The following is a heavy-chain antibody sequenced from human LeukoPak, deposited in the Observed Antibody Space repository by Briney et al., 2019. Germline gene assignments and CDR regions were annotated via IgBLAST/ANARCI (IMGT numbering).Heavy chain of an antibody. J-gene: IGHJ4*02. Sequence: SETLSLTCTVSDGSISSSNYYWGWIRQPPGKGLEWIGSIYYSGSTYYNPSLKSRVTISVDTSKNQFSLKLSSVTAADTAVYYCATYKRSSSGYYFYYFDYWGQGTLVTVSS. V-gene: IGHV4-39*01. CDR3: ATYKRSSSGYYFYYFDY. CDR2: IYYSGST. D-gene: IGHD3-22*01. CDR1: DGSISSSNYY.